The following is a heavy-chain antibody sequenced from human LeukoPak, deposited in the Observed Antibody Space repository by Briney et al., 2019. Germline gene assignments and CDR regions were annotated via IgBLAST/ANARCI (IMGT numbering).Heavy chain of an antibody. D-gene: IGHD2-2*02. CDR3: ARARGYCSSTTCYKYYMDV. Sequence: GGSLRLSCAASGFTFSSYWMSWVRQAPGKGLEWVANIKQDGSEKYYVDSVKGRFTISRDNAKNSLYLQMNSPRAEDTAVYYCARARGYCSSTTCYKYYMDVWGKGTAVTVSS. CDR2: IKQDGSEK. CDR1: GFTFSSYW. J-gene: IGHJ6*03. V-gene: IGHV3-7*01.